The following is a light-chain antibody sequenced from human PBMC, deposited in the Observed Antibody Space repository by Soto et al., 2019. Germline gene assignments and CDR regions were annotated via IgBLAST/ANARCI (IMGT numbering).Light chain of an antibody. CDR1: QSVTGTN. Sequence: EIVLTQSPGTLSLSPGEGATLSCRASQSVTGTNLAWYQQRPGQAPRLLIYDAVRRATGIPDRFSGSGSGTDFTLTISRLEPEDFAVYYCQQYGTSPYTFGQGTRLEIK. J-gene: IGKJ2*01. CDR2: DAV. V-gene: IGKV3-20*01. CDR3: QQYGTSPYT.